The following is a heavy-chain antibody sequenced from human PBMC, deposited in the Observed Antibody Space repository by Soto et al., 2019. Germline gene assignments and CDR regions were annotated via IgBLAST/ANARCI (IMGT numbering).Heavy chain of an antibody. Sequence: QVQLVQSGAEVKKPGSSVKVSCKASGGTFSSYAISWVRQAPGQGLEWMGGIIPIFGTANYAQKFQGRVTITADESTSTAYMELSSLRSEDTAVYYCASAPRVVVVITTFEQPSEDAFDIWGQGTMVTVSS. CDR1: GGTFSSYA. V-gene: IGHV1-69*01. CDR2: IIPIFGTA. D-gene: IGHD3-22*01. J-gene: IGHJ3*02. CDR3: ASAPRVVVVITTFEQPSEDAFDI.